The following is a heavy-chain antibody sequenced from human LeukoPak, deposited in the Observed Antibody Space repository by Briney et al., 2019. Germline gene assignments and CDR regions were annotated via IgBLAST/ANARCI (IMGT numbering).Heavy chain of an antibody. CDR3: ARDPVTLRGYSSSWYFDY. D-gene: IGHD6-13*01. Sequence: GASVTVSCTASGGTFSIYAISWVRQAPGQGLEWMGGIIPIFGTANYAQKFQGRVTITADESTSTAYMELSSLRSEDTAVYYCARDPVTLRGYSSSWYFDYWGQGTLVTVSS. V-gene: IGHV1-69*13. CDR2: IIPIFGTA. CDR1: GGTFSIYA. J-gene: IGHJ4*02.